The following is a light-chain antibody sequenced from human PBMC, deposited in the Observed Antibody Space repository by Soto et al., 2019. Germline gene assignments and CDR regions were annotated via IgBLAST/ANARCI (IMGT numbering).Light chain of an antibody. V-gene: IGKV3-15*01. CDR3: QQYDNWPWT. J-gene: IGKJ1*01. CDR1: QSLSSS. Sequence: KLLTQSPGTLSFSPGERATLFCRASQSLSSSLAWYQQKSGQAPRLIIYGTSRRATGVPVRFSGSGSGTDFTLTISSLQSEDFGVYFCQQYDNWPWTFGQGTKVDIK. CDR2: GTS.